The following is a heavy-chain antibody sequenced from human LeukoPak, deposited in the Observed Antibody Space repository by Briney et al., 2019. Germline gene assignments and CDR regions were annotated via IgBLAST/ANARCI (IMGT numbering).Heavy chain of an antibody. J-gene: IGHJ6*02. CDR3: ARDQLLWFGELGYYYGMDV. CDR1: GGSISSSNW. CDR2: IHHSGGT. D-gene: IGHD3-10*01. V-gene: IGHV4-4*02. Sequence: SETLSLTCAVSGGSISSSNWWSWVRQPPGKGLEWIGEIHHSGGTNYNPSLKSRVTISVDKSKNQFSLKLSSVTAADTAVYYCARDQLLWFGELGYYYGMDVWGQGTTVTVYS.